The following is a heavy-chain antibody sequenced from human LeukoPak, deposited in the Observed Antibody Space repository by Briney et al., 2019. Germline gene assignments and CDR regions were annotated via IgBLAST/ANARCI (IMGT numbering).Heavy chain of an antibody. CDR2: IRYDGSNK. CDR3: AKDLSSVSIAAAGTRAGY. Sequence: GGSLRLSCAASGFTFSSYGMHWVRQAPGKGLEWVAFIRYDGSNKYYADSVKGRFTISRDNSKNTLYLQMNSLRAEDTAVYYCAKDLSSVSIAAAGTRAGYWGQGTLVTVSS. CDR1: GFTFSSYG. D-gene: IGHD6-13*01. J-gene: IGHJ4*02. V-gene: IGHV3-30*02.